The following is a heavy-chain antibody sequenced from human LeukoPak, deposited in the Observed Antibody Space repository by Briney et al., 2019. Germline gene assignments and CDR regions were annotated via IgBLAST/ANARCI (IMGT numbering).Heavy chain of an antibody. CDR2: INPNSGGT. J-gene: IGHJ6*03. Sequence: GASVKVSCKASGYTFTGYYMHWVRQAPGQGLEWMGWINPNSGGTNYAQKFQGWVTMTRDTSISTAYMELRSLRSDDTAVYYCARTWYYDFWSGYYPPPSYMDVWGKGTTVTVSS. CDR3: ARTWYYDFWSGYYPPPSYMDV. D-gene: IGHD3-3*01. V-gene: IGHV1-2*04. CDR1: GYTFTGYY.